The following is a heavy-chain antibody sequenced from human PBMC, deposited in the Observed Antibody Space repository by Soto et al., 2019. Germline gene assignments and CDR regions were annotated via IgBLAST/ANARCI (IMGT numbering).Heavy chain of an antibody. CDR1: GYTFTSYY. V-gene: IGHV1-46*01. Sequence: ASLKVSCKASGYTFTSYYMHWVRQAPGQGLEWMGRINPSIGSTNYAQKFQGRVTMTRDTSTSTAYMELSSLRSEDTAVYYCARCGYYPYYYYYGMDVWDQGTTVTVSS. CDR2: INPSIGST. J-gene: IGHJ6*02. CDR3: ARCGYYPYYYYYGMDV. D-gene: IGHD3-3*01.